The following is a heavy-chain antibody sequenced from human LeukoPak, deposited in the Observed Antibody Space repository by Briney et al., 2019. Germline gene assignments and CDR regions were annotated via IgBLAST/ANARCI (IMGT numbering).Heavy chain of an antibody. J-gene: IGHJ4*02. CDR3: ARGLTFDY. CDR2: INHSGST. V-gene: IGHV4-34*01. CDR1: GGSFSGYY. Sequence: SETLSLTCAVYGGSFSGYYWSWIRQPPGKGLEWIGEINHSGSTNYNPSLKSRVTISVDTSKNQFSLKLSSVTAADTAVYYCARGLTFDYWGQGTLVAVSS.